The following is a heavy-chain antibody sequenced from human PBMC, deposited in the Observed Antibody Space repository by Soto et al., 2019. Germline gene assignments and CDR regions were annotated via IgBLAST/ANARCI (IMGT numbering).Heavy chain of an antibody. J-gene: IGHJ5*02. Sequence: GASVKVSCKASGYTFTSYYMHWVRQAPGQGLEWMGIINPSGGSTSYAQRFQGRVTMTRDTSTSTVCMELSSLRSEDTAVYYCAREDIVVVPAAFGWFDPWGQGTLVTVSS. V-gene: IGHV1-46*01. CDR2: INPSGGST. D-gene: IGHD2-2*01. CDR1: GYTFTSYY. CDR3: AREDIVVVPAAFGWFDP.